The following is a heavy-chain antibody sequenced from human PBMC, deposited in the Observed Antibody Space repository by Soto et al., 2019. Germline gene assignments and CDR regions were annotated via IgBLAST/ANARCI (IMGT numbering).Heavy chain of an antibody. J-gene: IGHJ4*02. V-gene: IGHV4-34*01. CDR2: INHSGST. CDR1: GGSFSGYY. CDR3: ARCSGGSCYVDY. Sequence: QVQLQQWGAGLLKPSETLSLTCAVYGGSFSGYYWSWIRQPPGKGLEWIGEINHSGSTNYNPSLKSRVTISVDTSKNQFSLKLSSVTAADTAVYYCARCSGGSCYVDYWGQGTLVTVSS. D-gene: IGHD2-15*01.